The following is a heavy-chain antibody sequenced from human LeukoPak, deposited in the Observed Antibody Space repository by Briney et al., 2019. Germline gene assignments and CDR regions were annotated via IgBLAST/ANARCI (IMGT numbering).Heavy chain of an antibody. CDR3: ARDRGYGDYVVDAFDI. Sequence: GGSLRLSCAASGFTFSDYYMSWIRQAPGKGLEWVSYISSGSTIYYADSVKGRFTISRDNAKNSLYLQMNSLRAEDTAVYYCARDRGYGDYVVDAFDIWGQGTMVTVSS. V-gene: IGHV3-11*01. CDR1: GFTFSDYY. CDR2: ISSGSTI. J-gene: IGHJ3*02. D-gene: IGHD4-17*01.